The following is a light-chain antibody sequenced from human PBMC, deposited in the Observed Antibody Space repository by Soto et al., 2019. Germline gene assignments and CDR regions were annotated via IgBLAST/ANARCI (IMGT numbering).Light chain of an antibody. V-gene: IGLV3-1*01. Sequence: SYELTQPPSVSVSPGQTASITCSGDRLGTKYASWYQQKPGQSPVLVIYEDTKRPSGIPERFSGSNSGNTATLTISGTRAMDEADYFCQAWDSSTVIFGGGTKLTVL. CDR3: QAWDSSTVI. CDR2: EDT. J-gene: IGLJ2*01. CDR1: RLGTKY.